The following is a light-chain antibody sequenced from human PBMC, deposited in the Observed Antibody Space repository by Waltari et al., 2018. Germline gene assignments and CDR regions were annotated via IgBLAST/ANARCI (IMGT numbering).Light chain of an antibody. CDR3: QQRSSWFT. J-gene: IGKJ4*01. Sequence: EMVLTRSPGTLSLSPGESATLSCRASQSVDTYLAWYQKKPGQAPRLLIYDASTRATGIPARFSGSGSGTDFTLTISSLEPEDFAVYYCQQRSSWFTFGGGTKVEV. CDR2: DAS. V-gene: IGKV3-11*01. CDR1: QSVDTY.